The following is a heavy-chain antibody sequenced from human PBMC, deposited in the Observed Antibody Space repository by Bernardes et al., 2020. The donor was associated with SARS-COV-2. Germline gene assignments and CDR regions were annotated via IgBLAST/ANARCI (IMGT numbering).Heavy chain of an antibody. V-gene: IGHV3-23*01. CDR3: AKSPFSSAWQHYFDY. D-gene: IGHD6-25*01. Sequence: SNSGGTTSYADSVKGRFTISRDNSKNTVILHMNSLRAEDTAVYYCAKSPFSSAWQHYFDYWGQGTLATVSS. J-gene: IGHJ4*02. CDR2: SNSGGTT.